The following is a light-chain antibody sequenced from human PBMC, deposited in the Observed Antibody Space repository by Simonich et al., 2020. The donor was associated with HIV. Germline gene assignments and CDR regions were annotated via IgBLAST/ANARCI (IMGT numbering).Light chain of an antibody. Sequence: EIVMTQSPATLSVSPGERATLSFRASQSVSSNLAWYQQKPGQAPRLLSYGASTRATGNPARFSGSGSGTEFTLTISSMQSEDFAVYYCQQYNNWPPYTFGQGTKLEIK. V-gene: IGKV3-15*01. CDR2: GAS. CDR1: QSVSSN. J-gene: IGKJ2*01. CDR3: QQYNNWPPYT.